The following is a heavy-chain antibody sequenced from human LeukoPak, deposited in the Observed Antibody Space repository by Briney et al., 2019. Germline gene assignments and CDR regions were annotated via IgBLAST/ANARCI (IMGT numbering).Heavy chain of an antibody. CDR2: ANGDGSDT. Sequence: GGSLRLSCAASGFTLSNSWMHWVRQAPGKGLVWVSRANGDGSDTSYADSVKGRFTISRDSATNTLYLQMNSLRAEDTAIYYCVRDGEYSHGIDFDYWGQGTLVTVSP. D-gene: IGHD5-18*01. CDR3: VRDGEYSHGIDFDY. V-gene: IGHV3-74*01. J-gene: IGHJ4*02. CDR1: GFTLSNSW.